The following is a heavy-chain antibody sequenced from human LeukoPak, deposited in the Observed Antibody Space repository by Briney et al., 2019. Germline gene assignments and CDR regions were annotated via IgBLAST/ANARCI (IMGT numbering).Heavy chain of an antibody. CDR2: ISGSSSYV. J-gene: IGHJ3*02. V-gene: IGHV3-21*01. CDR1: GFTFSTYS. CDR3: ARDDDAFDI. Sequence: GGSLRLSCVASGFTFSTYSMNWVRQAPGKGLEWVSSISGSSSYVYYADSVKGRFTISRDNAENSLYLQMNSLRAEDTAVYYCARDDDAFDIWGQGTMVTVSS.